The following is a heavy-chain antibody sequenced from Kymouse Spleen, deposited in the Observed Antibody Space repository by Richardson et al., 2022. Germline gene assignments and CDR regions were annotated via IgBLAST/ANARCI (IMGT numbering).Heavy chain of an antibody. Sequence: QVQLQQWGAGLLKPSETLSLTCAVYGGSFSGYYWSWIRQPPGKGLEWIGEINHSGSTNYNPSLKSRVTISVDTSKNQFSLKLSSVTAADTAVYYCARWRPYYYGSGTFHYGMDVWGQGTTVTVSS. D-gene: IGHD3-10*01. CDR1: GGSFSGYY. V-gene: IGHV4-34*01. CDR2: INHSGST. CDR3: ARWRPYYYGSGTFHYGMDV. J-gene: IGHJ6*02.